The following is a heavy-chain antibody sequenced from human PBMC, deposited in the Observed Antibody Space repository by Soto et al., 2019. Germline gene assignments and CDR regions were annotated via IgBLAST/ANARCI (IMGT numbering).Heavy chain of an antibody. J-gene: IGHJ3*02. Sequence: QVQLVQSGAEVKKPGASVKVSCKASGYTFTSYGISWVRQAPGQGLAWMGWISAYNGNTNYAQKLQGRVTMTTDTSTSTAYMELRGLRSDDTAVYYCARDGKYYYGSGGRSNAFDIWGQGTMVTVSS. V-gene: IGHV1-18*01. CDR1: GYTFTSYG. CDR2: ISAYNGNT. D-gene: IGHD3-10*01. CDR3: ARDGKYYYGSGGRSNAFDI.